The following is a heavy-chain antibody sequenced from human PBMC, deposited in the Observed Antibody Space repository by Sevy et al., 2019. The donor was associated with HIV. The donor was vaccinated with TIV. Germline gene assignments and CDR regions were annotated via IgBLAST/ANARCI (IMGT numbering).Heavy chain of an antibody. CDR1: GFTFSSYA. J-gene: IGHJ3*02. Sequence: GGSLRLSCAASGFTFSSYAMHWVRQAPGKGLEYVSAISSNGGSTYYANSVKGRFTISRDNSKNTLYLQMGSLRAEDMAVYYCARAQGYCSGGSCYHYAFDIWGQGTMVTVSS. CDR2: ISSNGGST. D-gene: IGHD2-15*01. CDR3: ARAQGYCSGGSCYHYAFDI. V-gene: IGHV3-64*01.